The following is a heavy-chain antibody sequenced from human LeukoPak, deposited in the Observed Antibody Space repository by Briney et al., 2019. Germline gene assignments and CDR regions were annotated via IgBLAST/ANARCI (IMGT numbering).Heavy chain of an antibody. CDR3: ARCEVVVITGAFDI. V-gene: IGHV3-48*03. D-gene: IGHD3-22*01. J-gene: IGHJ3*02. CDR2: ISSSGSTI. CDR1: GFTFSSYE. Sequence: PGGSLRLSCAASGFTFSSYEMNWVRQAPGKGLEWVSYISSSGSTIYYADSVKGRFTISRDNAKNSLYLQMNSLRAEDTAVYYCARCEVVVITGAFDIWGQGTMVTVSS.